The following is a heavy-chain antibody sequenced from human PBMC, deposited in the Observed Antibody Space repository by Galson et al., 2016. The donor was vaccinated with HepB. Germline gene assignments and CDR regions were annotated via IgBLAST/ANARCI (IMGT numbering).Heavy chain of an antibody. CDR2: IYHSGST. CDR1: GVSISSSNW. Sequence: SETLSLTCAVSGVSISSSNWWSWVRQPPGKGLEWIGEIYHSGSTNYNPSLKSRVTISIDKSKNQFSLKLSSVTAADTAVYFCASILHFGSSSQVDYWGQGTLVTASS. CDR3: ASILHFGSSSQVDY. V-gene: IGHV4-4*02. D-gene: IGHD6-6*01. J-gene: IGHJ4*02.